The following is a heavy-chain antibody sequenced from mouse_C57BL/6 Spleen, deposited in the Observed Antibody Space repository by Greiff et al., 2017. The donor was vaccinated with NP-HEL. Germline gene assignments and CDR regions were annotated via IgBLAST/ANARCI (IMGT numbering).Heavy chain of an antibody. D-gene: IGHD3-2*02. CDR3: ARWVGQEQLRGGAMDY. CDR2: IYPGDGDT. Sequence: VQLQQSGAELVKPGASVKISCKASGYAFSSYWMNWVKQRPGKGLEWIGQIYPGDGDTNYNGKFKGKATLTADKSSSTAYMQLSSLTSEDSAVYFCARWVGQEQLRGGAMDYWGQGTSVTVSS. CDR1: GYAFSSYW. J-gene: IGHJ4*01. V-gene: IGHV1-80*01.